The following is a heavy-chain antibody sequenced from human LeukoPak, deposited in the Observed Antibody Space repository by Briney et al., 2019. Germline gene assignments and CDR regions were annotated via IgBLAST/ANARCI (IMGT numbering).Heavy chain of an antibody. Sequence: ASVKVSCKASGYTFTGYYMHWVRQAPGQGLEWMGWINPNGGGTNYAQKFQGWVTMTRDTSISTAYMELSRLRSDDTAVYYCARGTRAPTYYDILTGYYGDWGQGTLVTVSS. D-gene: IGHD3-9*01. CDR1: GYTFTGYY. CDR2: INPNGGGT. V-gene: IGHV1-2*04. CDR3: ARGTRAPTYYDILTGYYGD. J-gene: IGHJ4*02.